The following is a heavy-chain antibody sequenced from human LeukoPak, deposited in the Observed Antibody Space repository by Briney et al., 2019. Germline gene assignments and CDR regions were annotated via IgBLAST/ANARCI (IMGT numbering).Heavy chain of an antibody. CDR3: AKGNWGERLDWYFDL. CDR2: IWYDGSNK. V-gene: IGHV3-33*06. CDR1: GFTFSSYG. Sequence: PGGSLRLSCAASGFTFSSYGMHWVRQAPGKGLEWVAVIWYDGSNKYYADSVKGRFTISRDNSKNTLYLQMNSLRAEDTAVYYCAKGNWGERLDWYFDLWGRGTLVTVSS. J-gene: IGHJ2*01. D-gene: IGHD1-26*01.